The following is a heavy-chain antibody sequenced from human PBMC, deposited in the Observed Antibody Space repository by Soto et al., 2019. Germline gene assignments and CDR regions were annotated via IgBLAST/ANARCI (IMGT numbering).Heavy chain of an antibody. D-gene: IGHD3-3*01. V-gene: IGHV4-4*02. CDR1: GGSISSSNW. CDR2: IYHSGST. J-gene: IGHJ5*02. CDR3: ARVPSKRGNYDFWSGYSDNNWFDP. Sequence: TSETLSLTCAVPGGSISSSNWWSWVRQPPGKGLEWIGEIYHSGSTNYNPSLKSRVTISVDKSKNQFSLKLSSVTAADTAVYYCARVPSKRGNYDFWSGYSDNNWFDPWGQGTLVTVSS.